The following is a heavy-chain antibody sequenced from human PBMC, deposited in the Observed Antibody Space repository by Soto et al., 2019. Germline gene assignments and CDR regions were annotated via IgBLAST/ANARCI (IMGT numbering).Heavy chain of an antibody. V-gene: IGHV3-30*18. J-gene: IGHJ4*02. CDR2: ITYDGSNK. CDR1: GFNFDNYG. CDR3: AKDRVGGTFYTPLGF. D-gene: IGHD1-7*01. Sequence: QVQLVESGGGVVQPGGSLRLSCQASGFNFDNYGMHWLRQSPGKELEWVAVITYDGSNKYYADSVKGRFTISRDNSTNTLSLHLNTLKPADTAVYHCAKDRVGGTFYTPLGFWGQGTLVTVSS.